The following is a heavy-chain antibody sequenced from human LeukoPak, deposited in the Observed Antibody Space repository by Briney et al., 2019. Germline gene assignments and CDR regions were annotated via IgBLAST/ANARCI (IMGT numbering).Heavy chain of an antibody. V-gene: IGHV4-59*01. D-gene: IGHD6-13*01. CDR1: GGSISSYY. CDR2: IYYSGST. J-gene: IGHJ4*02. CDR3: ARNIYSSSWYDY. Sequence: PSETLSLTCTVSGGSISSYYWSWIRQPPGKGLEWIGYIYYSGSTNYNPSLKSRVTISVDTSKNQFSLKLSSVTAADTAVYYCARNIYSSSWYDYWGQGTLVTVSP.